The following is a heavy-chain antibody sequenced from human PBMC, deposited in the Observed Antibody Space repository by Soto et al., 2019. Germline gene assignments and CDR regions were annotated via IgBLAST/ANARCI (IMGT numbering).Heavy chain of an antibody. Sequence: PGESLKSSCKGSGYSFTSYWIGWVRQMPGKGLEWMGIIYPGDSDTRYSPSFQGQVTISADKSISTAYLQWSSLKASDTAMYYCARQLQYSSSSNYYYYGMDVWGQGTTVTVSS. J-gene: IGHJ6*02. D-gene: IGHD6-6*01. V-gene: IGHV5-51*01. CDR3: ARQLQYSSSSNYYYYGMDV. CDR1: GYSFTSYW. CDR2: IYPGDSDT.